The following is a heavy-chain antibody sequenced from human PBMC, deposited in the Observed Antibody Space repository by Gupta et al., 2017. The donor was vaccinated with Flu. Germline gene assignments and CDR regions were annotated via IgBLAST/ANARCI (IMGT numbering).Heavy chain of an antibody. D-gene: IGHD1-14*01. J-gene: IGHJ4*02. CDR2: IYYSGST. CDR3: ARGANLEPSYFDY. V-gene: IGHV4-31*03. CDR1: GGSISSGGYY. Sequence: QVQLQESGPGLVKPSQTLSLTCIVSGGSISSGGYYWSWIRQHPGKGLEWIGYIYYSGSTYYNPSLKSRVTISVDTSKNQFSLKLSSVTAADTAVYYCARGANLEPSYFDYWGQGTLVTVSS.